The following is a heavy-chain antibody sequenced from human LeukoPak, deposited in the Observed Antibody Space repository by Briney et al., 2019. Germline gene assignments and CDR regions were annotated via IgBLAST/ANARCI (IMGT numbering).Heavy chain of an antibody. J-gene: IGHJ6*03. D-gene: IGHD6-13*01. CDR2: ISGSGGST. V-gene: IGHV3-23*01. CDR1: GFTFSSYA. Sequence: PGGSLRLSRAASGFTFSSYAMSWVRQAPGKGLDWVSAISGSGGSTYYADSVKGRFTISRDNSKNTLYLQMNSLRAEDTAVYYCAKPLYSSSFHYYMDVWGKGTTVTVSS. CDR3: AKPLYSSSFHYYMDV.